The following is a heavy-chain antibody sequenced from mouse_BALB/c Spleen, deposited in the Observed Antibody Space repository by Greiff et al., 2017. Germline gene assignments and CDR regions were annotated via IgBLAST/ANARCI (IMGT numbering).Heavy chain of an antibody. J-gene: IGHJ4*01. CDR3: ARSLRPLYYYAMDY. D-gene: IGHD1-2*01. CDR1: GFTFSSFG. V-gene: IGHV5-17*02. Sequence: EVHLVESGGGLVQPGGSRKLSCAASGFTFSSFGMHWVRQAPEKGLEWVAYISSGSSTIYYADTVKGRFTISRDNPKNTLFLQMTSLRSEDTAMYYCARSLRPLYYYAMDYWGQGTSVTVSS. CDR2: ISSGSSTI.